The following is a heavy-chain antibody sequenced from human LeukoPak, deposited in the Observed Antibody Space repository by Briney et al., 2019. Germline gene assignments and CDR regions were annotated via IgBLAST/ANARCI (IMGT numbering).Heavy chain of an antibody. Sequence: GGSLRLSCAASGFTFSSYVMRWVRQAPEKGLEWVSGIYESGQTTHYAEYVKSRFTISRDNSKNTLYLQMNSLRAEDTAVYYCARGAPAGPFDAFDIWGQGTMVTVSS. CDR3: ARGAPAGPFDAFDI. CDR1: GFTFSSYV. V-gene: IGHV3-23*01. J-gene: IGHJ3*02. D-gene: IGHD6-13*01. CDR2: IYESGQTT.